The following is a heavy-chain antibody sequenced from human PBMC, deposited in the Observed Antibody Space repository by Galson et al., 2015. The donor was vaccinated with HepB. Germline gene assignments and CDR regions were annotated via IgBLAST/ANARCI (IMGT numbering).Heavy chain of an antibody. CDR1: GFTFDDYA. CDR3: AKDGRYFDWLPQGFYYYYMDV. Sequence: SLRLSCAASGFTFDDYAMHWVRQAPGKGLEWVSGISWNSGSIGYADSVKGRFTISRDNAKNSLYLQMNSLRAEDTALYYCAKDGRYFDWLPQGFYYYYMDVWGKGTTVTVSS. J-gene: IGHJ6*03. V-gene: IGHV3-9*01. D-gene: IGHD3-9*01. CDR2: ISWNSGSI.